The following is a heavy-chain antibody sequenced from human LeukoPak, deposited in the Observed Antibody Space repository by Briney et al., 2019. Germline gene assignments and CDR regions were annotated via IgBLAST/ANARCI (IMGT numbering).Heavy chain of an antibody. J-gene: IGHJ3*02. D-gene: IGHD6-13*01. CDR3: ARDQPNSWYGAFDI. CDR1: GYTFTSYG. Sequence: ASVKVSCKASGYTFTSYGISWVRQAPGQGLEWMGWISAYNGNTNYAQKLQGRVTMTTDTSTSTAYMELRSLRSDDTAVYYCARDQPNSWYGAFDIWGQGTMVTVSS. V-gene: IGHV1-18*01. CDR2: ISAYNGNT.